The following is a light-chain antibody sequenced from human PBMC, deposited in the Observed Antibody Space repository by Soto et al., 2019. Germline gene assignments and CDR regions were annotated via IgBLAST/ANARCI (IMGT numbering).Light chain of an antibody. CDR1: QGISSY. Sequence: DIQMTQSPSTLSASVGDRVSITCRASQGISSYLAWYQLKPGKAPKLLISTASTLQSGVPSRFSGSGSGTEFTLTISSLQPEDFATYYCQQLDNYPRTFGQGTKVDIK. V-gene: IGKV1-9*01. CDR2: TAS. J-gene: IGKJ1*01. CDR3: QQLDNYPRT.